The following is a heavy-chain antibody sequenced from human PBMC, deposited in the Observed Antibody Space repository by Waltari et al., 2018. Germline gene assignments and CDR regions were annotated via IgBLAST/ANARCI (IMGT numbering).Heavy chain of an antibody. Sequence: EVQLVESGGALVQPGGSLRLSCAASGFIFSSYDMHWVRQTTGKGLEWVSVSGTVGDTYYPDSVKGRFTISRENAKNSLYLQMNNLRAGDTAVYYCARAKPSGYKYWYYYDMDVWGRGTTVTVSS. V-gene: IGHV3-13*01. CDR1: GFIFSSYD. CDR3: ARAKPSGYKYWYYYDMDV. D-gene: IGHD3-3*01. CDR2: SGTVGDT. J-gene: IGHJ6*02.